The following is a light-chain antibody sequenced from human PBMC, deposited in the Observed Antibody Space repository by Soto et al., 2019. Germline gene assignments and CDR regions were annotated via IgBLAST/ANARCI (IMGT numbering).Light chain of an antibody. V-gene: IGKV3-15*01. CDR2: GAS. Sequence: EIVMTQSPATLSVSPGERATLSCRASQSVSSNLAWYQQKPGQAPRLLIYGASTRATGIPARFSGSGSGTEFTLNISSLQSEDFAVYYCQQYNNWPLGCGQGTKLEIK. CDR3: QQYNNWPLG. J-gene: IGKJ2*03. CDR1: QSVSSN.